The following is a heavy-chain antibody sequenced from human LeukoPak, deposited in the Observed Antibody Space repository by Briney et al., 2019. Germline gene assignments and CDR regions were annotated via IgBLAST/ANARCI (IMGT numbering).Heavy chain of an antibody. Sequence: RSLRLSCAASGFTFSSYAMHWVRQAPGKGLEWVAVISYDGSNKYYADSVKGRFTISRDNSKNTLYLQMNSLRAEDTAVYYCARVILRYFDWLYPFDYWGQGTLVTVSS. D-gene: IGHD3-9*01. J-gene: IGHJ4*02. CDR3: ARVILRYFDWLYPFDY. CDR2: ISYDGSNK. CDR1: GFTFSSYA. V-gene: IGHV3-30*04.